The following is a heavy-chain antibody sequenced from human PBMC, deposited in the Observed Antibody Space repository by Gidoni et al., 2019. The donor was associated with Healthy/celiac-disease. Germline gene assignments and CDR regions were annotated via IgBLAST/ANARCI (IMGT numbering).Heavy chain of an antibody. CDR2: ISYDGSNK. V-gene: IGHV3-30*18. CDR3: AKWGVSPYGMDV. CDR1: GFTFSSYG. Sequence: QVQLLESGGGVVQPGRSLSPPCATSGFTFSSYGMHWVRQAPGKGLEWVAVISYDGSNKYYADSVKGRFTISRDNSKNTLYLQMNSLRAEDTAVYYCAKWGVSPYGMDVWGQGTTVTVSS. J-gene: IGHJ6*02. D-gene: IGHD3-10*01.